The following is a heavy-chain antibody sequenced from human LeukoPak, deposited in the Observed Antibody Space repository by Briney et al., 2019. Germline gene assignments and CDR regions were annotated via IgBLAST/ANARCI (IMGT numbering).Heavy chain of an antibody. CDR1: GFTFSSYS. J-gene: IGHJ4*02. V-gene: IGHV3-48*04. CDR2: ISSSGSTI. CDR3: ARGEQWLVQNDY. Sequence: PGGSLRLSCAASGFTFSSYSMNWVRQAPGKGLEWVSYISSSGSTIYYADSVKGRFTISRDNAKNSLYLQMNSLRAEDTAVYYCARGEQWLVQNDYWGQGTLVTVSS. D-gene: IGHD6-19*01.